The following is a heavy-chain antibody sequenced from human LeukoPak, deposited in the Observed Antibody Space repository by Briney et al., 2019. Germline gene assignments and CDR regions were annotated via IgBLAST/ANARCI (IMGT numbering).Heavy chain of an antibody. CDR2: ISYDGSNK. D-gene: IGHD6-13*01. Sequence: GGSLRLSCAASGFTFTIYAMHWVRDGPRKGLGRGAVISYDGSNKYYADSVKGRFTISRYNSKNTLYLQMDSLRAEDTAVYYCARAYSSSWYYYYGMYVWGQGTTVTASS. J-gene: IGHJ6*02. V-gene: IGHV3-30*04. CDR3: ARAYSSSWYYYYGMYV. CDR1: GFTFTIYA.